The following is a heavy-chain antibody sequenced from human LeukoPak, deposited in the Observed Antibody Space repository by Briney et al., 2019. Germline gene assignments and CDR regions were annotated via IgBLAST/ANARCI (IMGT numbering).Heavy chain of an antibody. CDR1: GYTLTSYA. CDR2: INTNTGNP. V-gene: IGHV7-4-1*02. CDR3: ARDYSVAGRWRDFDY. J-gene: IGHJ4*02. Sequence: GASVKVSCKASGYTLTSYAMNWVRQAPGQGLEWMGWINTNTGNPTYAQGFTGRFVFSLDTSVSTAYLQISSLKAEDTAVYYCARDYSVAGRWRDFDYWGQGTLVTVSS. D-gene: IGHD6-19*01.